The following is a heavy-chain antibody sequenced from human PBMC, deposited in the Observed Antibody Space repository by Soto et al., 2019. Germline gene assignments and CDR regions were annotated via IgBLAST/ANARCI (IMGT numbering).Heavy chain of an antibody. CDR3: ARGGLRRWLQNSRGYYFDY. J-gene: IGHJ4*02. CDR2: IYYSGST. CDR1: GGSISSSSYY. D-gene: IGHD5-12*01. Sequence: SETLSLTCTVSGGSISSSSYYWGWIRQPPGKGLEWIGSIYYSGSTYYNPSLKSRVTISVDTSKNQFSLKLSSVTAADTAVYYCARGGLRRWLQNSRGYYFDYWGQGTLVAVSS. V-gene: IGHV4-39*01.